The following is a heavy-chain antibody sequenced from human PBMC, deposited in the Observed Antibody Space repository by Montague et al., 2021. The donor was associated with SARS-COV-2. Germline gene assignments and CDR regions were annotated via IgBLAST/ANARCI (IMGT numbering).Heavy chain of an antibody. J-gene: IGHJ4*02. CDR3: ARSDYSYVIRNAYFDY. CDR2: IWYDLSNK. V-gene: IGHV3-30*04. D-gene: IGHD5-18*01. Sequence: SLRLSCAASGFTFGSYPMHWVRQAPGKGLEWVALIWYDLSNKYXXXSXXXRFPISRDNSKNTLYLQMNSLRAEDTAGYYCARSDYSYVIRNAYFDYWGQGTLVTVSS. CDR1: GFTFGSYP.